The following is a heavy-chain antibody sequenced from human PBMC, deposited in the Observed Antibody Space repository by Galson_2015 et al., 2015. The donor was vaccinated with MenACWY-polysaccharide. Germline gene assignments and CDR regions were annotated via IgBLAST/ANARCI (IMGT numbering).Heavy chain of an antibody. J-gene: IGHJ5*02. CDR1: GFSFSTYW. D-gene: IGHD2-15*01. CDR2: INADGSAK. V-gene: IGHV3-74*01. CDR3: TKAGAKYCRGSSCYFNWFDP. Sequence: SLRLSCAASGFSFSTYWMHWVRHAPGTGLVWVSRINADGSAKDYADSVRGRFTISRDNAKNTLYLAMIGLRAEDTAVYYCTKAGAKYCRGSSCYFNWFDPWGQGTLVTVSS.